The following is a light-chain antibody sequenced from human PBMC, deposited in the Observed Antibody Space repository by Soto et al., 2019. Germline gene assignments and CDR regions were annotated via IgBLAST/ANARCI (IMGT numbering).Light chain of an antibody. CDR2: WAS. J-gene: IGKJ5*01. V-gene: IGKV4-1*01. Sequence: DIVMTQSPDSLAVSLGERATINCKSSQSVLYSSNNKNYLAWYQQKPGQPPKXXXYWASTRESGVPDRFSGSGSGTDGTITISSLQAEDGAVYYCQQYYSTPITFGQGTRLEIK. CDR1: QSVLYSSNNKNY. CDR3: QQYYSTPIT.